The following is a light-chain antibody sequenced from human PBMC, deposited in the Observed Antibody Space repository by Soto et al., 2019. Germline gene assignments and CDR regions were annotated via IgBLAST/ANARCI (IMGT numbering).Light chain of an antibody. CDR2: KAS. CDR3: QQYKSHSELS. CDR1: QSIDQW. V-gene: IGKV1-5*03. Sequence: DIQMTQSPSTLAASVGDRVTITCRASQSIDQWLAWYQQKPGEAPELLIYKASSLQSGVPSRFSGSGSGTEFTLTISCLQPDDFAIYYCQQYKSHSELSFGGGTKVEI. J-gene: IGKJ4*01.